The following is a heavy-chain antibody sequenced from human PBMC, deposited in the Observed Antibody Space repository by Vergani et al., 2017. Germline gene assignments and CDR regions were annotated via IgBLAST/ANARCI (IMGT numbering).Heavy chain of an antibody. J-gene: IGHJ6*02. V-gene: IGHV1-69*08. CDR3: ARGHYNWNGGPNYFYPMDV. D-gene: IGHD1-20*01. CDR1: GDSFTSSS. CDR2: IMPILSTP. Sequence: QVQLVQSGPEVKRPGSSVKLSCKASGDSFTSSSITWVRQAPGQGLEWMGRIMPILSTPSYSQRFRDRVTITADESTRTAFMGRRSLKSDDTAVYYCARGHYNWNGGPNYFYPMDVWGQGTLVTVAS.